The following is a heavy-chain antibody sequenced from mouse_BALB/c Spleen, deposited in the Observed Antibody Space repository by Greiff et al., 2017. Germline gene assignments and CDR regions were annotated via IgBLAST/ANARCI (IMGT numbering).Heavy chain of an antibody. V-gene: IGHV5-17*02. CDR3: ARGGAVVATDAMDY. D-gene: IGHD1-1*01. J-gene: IGHJ4*01. Sequence: EVQLVESGGGLVQPGGSRKLSCAASGFTFSSFGMHWVRQAPEKGLEWVAYISSGSSTIYYADTVKGRFTISRDNPKNTLFLQMTSLRSEDTAMYYCARGGAVVATDAMDYWGQGTSVTVSS. CDR2: ISSGSSTI. CDR1: GFTFSSFG.